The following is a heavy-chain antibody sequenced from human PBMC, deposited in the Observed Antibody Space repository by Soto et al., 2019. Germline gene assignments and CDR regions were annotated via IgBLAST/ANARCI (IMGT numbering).Heavy chain of an antibody. J-gene: IGHJ4*02. Sequence: RIACASCGLTFSIYTMSGVCQAPGKGLEWISAVSGSGGGTYYADSVKGRFTISRDNSRDTLYLQMNNLRAEDTAVYYSAKPPDYNWNDYWGQGTLVTVSS. CDR2: VSGSGGGT. CDR3: AKPPDYNWNDY. D-gene: IGHD1-20*01. V-gene: IGHV3-23*01. CDR1: GLTFSIYT.